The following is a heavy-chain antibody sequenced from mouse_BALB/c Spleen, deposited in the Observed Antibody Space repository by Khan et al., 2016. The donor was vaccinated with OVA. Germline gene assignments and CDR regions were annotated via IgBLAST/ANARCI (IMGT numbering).Heavy chain of an antibody. Sequence: QVQLKQSGPGLVAPSQSLSITCTVSGFSLTSYGVHWVRQPPGKGLEWLGVIWAGGSTNYTSALMSRLSISTDNSKSPVFLNMNRLQTEDTAMYYGARLEDIGGQGTTRTVSA. CDR2: IWAGGST. D-gene: IGHD1-3*01. J-gene: IGHJ2*01. CDR3: ARLEDI. CDR1: GFSLTSYG. V-gene: IGHV2-9*02.